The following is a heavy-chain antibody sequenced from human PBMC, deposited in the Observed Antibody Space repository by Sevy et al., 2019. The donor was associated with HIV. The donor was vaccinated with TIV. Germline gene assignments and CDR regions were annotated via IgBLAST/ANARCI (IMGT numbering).Heavy chain of an antibody. CDR2: INPKSGGT. CDR3: AREDGSTYYGLIDY. D-gene: IGHD3-22*01. V-gene: IGHV1-2*06. CDR1: GYTFTDNY. Sequence: ASVKVSCKASGYTFTDNYIHWVRQAPGQGLEWMGRINPKSGGTKYAQKFQGRVTMTRDTSISTAYMEVGRLRFDDTAVFHCAREDGSTYYGLIDYWGQGSLVTVSS. J-gene: IGHJ4*02.